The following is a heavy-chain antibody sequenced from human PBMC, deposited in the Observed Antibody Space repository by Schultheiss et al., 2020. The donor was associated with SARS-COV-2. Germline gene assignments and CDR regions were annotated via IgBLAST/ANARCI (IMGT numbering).Heavy chain of an antibody. V-gene: IGHV5-51*01. CDR2: ISPGDSDT. D-gene: IGHD4-23*01. Sequence: GGSLRLSCKGSGYSFTSYWIGWVRQMPGKGLEWMGIISPGDSDTRYSPSFQGQVTISADKSIATAYLQWSSLKASDTAMYYCARGDYGGTFRFDPWGQGTLVTVSS. CDR3: ARGDYGGTFRFDP. J-gene: IGHJ5*02. CDR1: GYSFTSYW.